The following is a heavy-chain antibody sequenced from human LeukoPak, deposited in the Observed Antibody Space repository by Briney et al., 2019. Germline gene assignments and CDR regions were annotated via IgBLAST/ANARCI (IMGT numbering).Heavy chain of an antibody. D-gene: IGHD3-3*01. CDR1: GFTFNKSD. CDR2: ISSNGGST. J-gene: IGHJ6*02. V-gene: IGHV3-64D*08. CDR3: VKDPSGGPFYDFWSARSPYYGLDV. Sequence: GGSLRLSCSTSGFTFNKSDMQWVRQAPGKGLESVSAISSNGGSTDYAESVKGRFTISRDDSKNNLYLQMTSLRTDDTAVYYCVKDPSGGPFYDFWSARSPYYGLDVWGQGTTVTVSS.